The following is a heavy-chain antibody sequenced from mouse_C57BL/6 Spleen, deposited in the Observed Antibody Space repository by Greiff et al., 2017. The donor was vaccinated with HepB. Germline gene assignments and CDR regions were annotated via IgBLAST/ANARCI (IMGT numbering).Heavy chain of an antibody. J-gene: IGHJ4*01. CDR2: IDPEDGET. CDR1: GFNIKDYY. D-gene: IGHD2-2*01. CDR3: ARNPSTMVTTYAMDY. Sequence: EVKLVESGAELVKPGASVKLSCTASGFNIKDYYMHWVKQRTEQGLEWIGRIDPEDGETKYAPKFQGKATITADTSSNTAYLQLSSLTSEDTAVYYCARNPSTMVTTYAMDYWGQGTSVTVSS. V-gene: IGHV14-2*01.